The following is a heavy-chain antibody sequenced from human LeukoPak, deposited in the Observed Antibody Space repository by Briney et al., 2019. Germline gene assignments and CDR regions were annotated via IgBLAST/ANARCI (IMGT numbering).Heavy chain of an antibody. CDR3: ARDRSGFSGYDFFDY. Sequence: GGSLRLSCAASGFTFSSYEMNWVRQAPGKGLEWVSYISSSGSTIYYADSVKGRFTISRDNAKNSLYLQMNSLRAEDTAVYYCARDRSGFSGYDFFDYWGQGTLVTVSS. D-gene: IGHD5-12*01. J-gene: IGHJ4*02. V-gene: IGHV3-48*03. CDR2: ISSSGSTI. CDR1: GFTFSSYE.